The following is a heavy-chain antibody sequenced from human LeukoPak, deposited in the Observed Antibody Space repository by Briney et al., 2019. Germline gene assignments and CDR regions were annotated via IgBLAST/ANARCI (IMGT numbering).Heavy chain of an antibody. CDR1: GFTFSSYS. J-gene: IGHJ6*04. D-gene: IGHD6-13*01. Sequence: KPGGSLRLSCAASGFTFSSYSMNWVRQAPGKGLEWVSSISSSSSYIYYADSVKGRFTISRDNAKNSLYLQMNSLRAEDTAVYYCARAAAAADQHYYYGMDVWGKGTTVTVSS. CDR2: ISSSSSYI. CDR3: ARAAAAADQHYYYGMDV. V-gene: IGHV3-21*01.